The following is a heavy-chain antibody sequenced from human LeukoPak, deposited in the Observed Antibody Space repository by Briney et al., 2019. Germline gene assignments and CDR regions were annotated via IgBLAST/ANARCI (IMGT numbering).Heavy chain of an antibody. CDR3: ARSGIAVAGREELDY. CDR1: GGSISSSNW. D-gene: IGHD6-19*01. Sequence: NASETLSLTCAVSGGSISSSNWWSWVRQLPGKGLEWIGEIYHSGSTNYNPSLKSRVTISVDKSKNQFSLKLSSVTAADTAVYYCARSGIAVAGREELDYWGQGTLVTVSS. J-gene: IGHJ4*02. V-gene: IGHV4-4*02. CDR2: IYHSGST.